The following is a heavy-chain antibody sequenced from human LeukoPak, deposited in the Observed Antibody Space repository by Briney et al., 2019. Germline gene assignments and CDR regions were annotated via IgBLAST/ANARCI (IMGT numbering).Heavy chain of an antibody. CDR2: IYYRGST. CDR1: GGSISSYY. CDR3: ARGRRTNSYGFDP. Sequence: SETLSLTCTVTGGSISSYYWSWIRQPPGKGLEWIGYIYYRGSTNYNPSLKSRVTISVDTSKNQFSLKLSSVTAADTAVYYCARGRRTNSYGFDPWGQGTLVTVSS. D-gene: IGHD2-2*01. V-gene: IGHV4-59*12. J-gene: IGHJ5*02.